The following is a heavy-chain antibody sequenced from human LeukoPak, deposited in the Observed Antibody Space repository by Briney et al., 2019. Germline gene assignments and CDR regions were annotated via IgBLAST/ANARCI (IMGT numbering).Heavy chain of an antibody. D-gene: IGHD5-24*01. CDR2: IYPGDSDT. Sequence: PGESPKISCKGSGYSYTSYWIGWVRQMPGKGLEGMGVIYPGDSDTRYSPSFQGHVTISADKSISTAYLQWSSLKASDTAMYYCASRTLQDGYGDYWGQGTLVTDSS. CDR1: GYSYTSYW. V-gene: IGHV5-51*01. CDR3: ASRTLQDGYGDY. J-gene: IGHJ4*02.